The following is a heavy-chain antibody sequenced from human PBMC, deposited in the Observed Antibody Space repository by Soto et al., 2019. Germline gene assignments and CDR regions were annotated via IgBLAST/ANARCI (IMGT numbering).Heavy chain of an antibody. Sequence: PSETLSLTCTVSGGSISSYYWSWIRQPPGKGLEWIGYIYYSGSTNYNPSLKSRVTISVDTSKNQFSLKLSSVTAADTAVYYCARARDQLPYFDYWGQGTLVTVSS. CDR3: ARARDQLPYFDY. CDR2: IYYSGST. V-gene: IGHV4-59*01. J-gene: IGHJ4*02. CDR1: GGSISSYY. D-gene: IGHD2-2*01.